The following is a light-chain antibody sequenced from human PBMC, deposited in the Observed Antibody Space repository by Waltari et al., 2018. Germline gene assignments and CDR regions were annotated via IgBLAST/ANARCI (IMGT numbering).Light chain of an antibody. V-gene: IGLV2-14*03. CDR3: TSYTSTTTLVL. J-gene: IGLJ2*01. CDR1: NSDIGGYNY. Sequence: QSALTQPASVSGSPGQSITISCTGSNSDIGGYNYVSWYQQHPGKAPKHIMYDVSNRPSGVSNRFSGSKYCNTASLTISGLQAEDEADYVCTSYTSTTTLVLFGGGTKLTVL. CDR2: DVS.